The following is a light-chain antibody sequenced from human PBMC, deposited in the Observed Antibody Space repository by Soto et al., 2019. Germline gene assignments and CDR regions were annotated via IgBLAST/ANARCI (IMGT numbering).Light chain of an antibody. CDR3: QHYNSYPWT. CDR2: DAS. J-gene: IGKJ1*01. Sequence: DIPMTQSPSSLSASVGDTVTINCRANQSVSSWLAWYQQKPGQTPKLLIYDASTLETGVPSRFAGSEAETEFTLTISGLQPDDFATYYCQHYNSYPWTFGQGTKVEI. CDR1: QSVSSW. V-gene: IGKV1-5*01.